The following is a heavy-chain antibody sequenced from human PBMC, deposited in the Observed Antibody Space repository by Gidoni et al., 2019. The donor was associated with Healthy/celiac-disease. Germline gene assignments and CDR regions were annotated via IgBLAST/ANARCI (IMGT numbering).Heavy chain of an antibody. CDR2: IGTAGDT. V-gene: IGHV3-13*01. J-gene: IGHJ4*02. CDR1: GFTFSSYD. D-gene: IGHD2-2*01. CDR3: ARGDNGYVDY. Sequence: EGQLVESGGGLVQPGGSLRLSGAAAGFTFSSYDMHWVRQATGKGLEWVSAIGTAGDTYYPGSVKGRFTISRENAKNSLYLQMNSLRAGDTAVYYCARGDNGYVDYWGQGTLVTVSS.